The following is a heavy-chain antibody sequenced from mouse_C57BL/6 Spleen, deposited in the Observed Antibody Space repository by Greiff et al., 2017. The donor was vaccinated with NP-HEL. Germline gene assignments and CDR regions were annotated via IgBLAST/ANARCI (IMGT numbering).Heavy chain of an antibody. CDR3: ARPYYYGSRGGFAY. D-gene: IGHD1-1*01. J-gene: IGHJ3*01. CDR1: GYAFSSSW. CDR2: IYPGDGDT. Sequence: VQLQQSGPELVKPGASVKISCKASGYAFSSSWMNWVKQRPGKGLEWIGRIYPGDGDTNYNGKFKGKATLTADKSSSTAYMQLSSLTSEDSAVYFCARPYYYGSRGGFAYWGQGTLVTVSA. V-gene: IGHV1-82*01.